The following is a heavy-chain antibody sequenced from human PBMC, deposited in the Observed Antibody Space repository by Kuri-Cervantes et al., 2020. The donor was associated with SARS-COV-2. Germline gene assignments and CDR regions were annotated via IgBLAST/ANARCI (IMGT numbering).Heavy chain of an antibody. CDR2: FDPEDGET. CDR3: ATVYYDSSGYYYRWFDP. J-gene: IGHJ5*02. V-gene: IGHV1-24*01. CDR1: GGTFSSYA. D-gene: IGHD3-22*01. Sequence: ASVKVSCKASGGTFSSYAISWVRQAPGKGLEWMGGFDPEDGETIYAQKFQGRVTMTEDTSTDTAYMELSSLRSEDTAVYYCATVYYDSSGYYYRWFDPWGQGTLVTVSS.